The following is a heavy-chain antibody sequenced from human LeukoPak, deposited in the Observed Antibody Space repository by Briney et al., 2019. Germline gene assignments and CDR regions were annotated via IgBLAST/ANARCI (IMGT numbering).Heavy chain of an antibody. CDR3: ARTYYYDSSGYYHFDY. CDR2: IIPIFGTA. J-gene: IGHJ4*02. CDR1: GGTFSSYA. V-gene: IGHV1-69*13. Sequence: ASVKVSCKASGGTFSSYAVSRVRQAPGQGLEWMGGIIPIFGTANYAQKFQGRVTITADESTSTAYMELSSLRSEDTAVYYCARTYYYDSSGYYHFDYWGQGTLVTVSS. D-gene: IGHD3-22*01.